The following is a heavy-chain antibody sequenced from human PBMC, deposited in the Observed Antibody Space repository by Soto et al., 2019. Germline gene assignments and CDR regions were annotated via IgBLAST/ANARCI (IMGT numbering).Heavy chain of an antibody. D-gene: IGHD3-9*01. J-gene: IGHJ6*02. CDR1: GGSISSYY. Sequence: SETLSLTCTVAGGSISSYYSSWIRQHPGKGLEWIGYIYYSGSTNYNPSLKSRVTISVDTSKNQFSLKLSSVTAADTAVYYCARDTSPRNYDILTGYLGYYYYGMDVWGQGTTVTVSS. V-gene: IGHV4-59*01. CDR3: ARDTSPRNYDILTGYLGYYYYGMDV. CDR2: IYYSGST.